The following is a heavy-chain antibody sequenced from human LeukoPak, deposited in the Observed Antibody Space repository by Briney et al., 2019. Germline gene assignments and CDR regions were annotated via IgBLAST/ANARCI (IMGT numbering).Heavy chain of an antibody. D-gene: IGHD3-3*01. V-gene: IGHV4-34*01. CDR1: GGSFSGYY. Sequence: PSETLSLTCAVYGGSFSGYYWSWIRQPPGKGLEWIGEINHSGSTNYNPSLKSRVTISVDTSKNQFSLKPSSVTAADTAVYYCARGVYDFWSGYWYYYYGMDVWGQGTTVTVSS. J-gene: IGHJ6*02. CDR2: INHSGST. CDR3: ARGVYDFWSGYWYYYYGMDV.